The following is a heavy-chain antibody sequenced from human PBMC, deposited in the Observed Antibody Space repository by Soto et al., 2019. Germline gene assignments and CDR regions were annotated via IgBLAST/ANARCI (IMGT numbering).Heavy chain of an antibody. CDR1: GFTFDDYA. CDR3: AKDIDYSNGEGFDY. Sequence: EVQLVESGGGLVQPGRSLRLSCAASGFTFDDYAMHWVRQAPGKGLEWVSGISWNSGSIGYADSVKGRFTISRDNAKNSLYLQMNSLRAEDTALYYCAKDIDYSNGEGFDYWGQGTLVTVSS. CDR2: ISWNSGSI. D-gene: IGHD4-4*01. V-gene: IGHV3-9*01. J-gene: IGHJ4*02.